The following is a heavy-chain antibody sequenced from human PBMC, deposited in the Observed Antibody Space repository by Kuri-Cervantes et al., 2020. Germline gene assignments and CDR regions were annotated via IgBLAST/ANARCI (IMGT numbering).Heavy chain of an antibody. D-gene: IGHD6-19*01. CDR2: INPNSGGT. J-gene: IGHJ4*02. CDR1: GYTFTSYY. V-gene: IGHV1-2*02. CDR3: ARVRGGGWTRDTEAFDY. Sequence: ASVKVSCKASGYTFTSYYMHWVRQAPGQGLEWMGWINPNSGGTNYAQKFQGRVTMTRDTSISTAYMELSRLRSDDTAVYYCARVRGGGWTRDTEAFDYWGQGTLVTVSS.